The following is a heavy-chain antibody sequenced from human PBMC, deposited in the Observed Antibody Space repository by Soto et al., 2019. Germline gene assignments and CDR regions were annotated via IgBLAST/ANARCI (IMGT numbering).Heavy chain of an antibody. CDR2: INNSGST. Sequence: SETLSLTCAVYGGSFSGYYWSWIRQPPGKGLEWICEINNSGSTNYNPSLKSRVTISVDTSTNQFSLKLSSVTAADTAVYYGARGYRYYYGSSGYSFDYWGQGTLVTVSS. CDR1: GGSFSGYY. J-gene: IGHJ4*02. CDR3: ARGYRYYYGSSGYSFDY. D-gene: IGHD3-22*01. V-gene: IGHV4-34*01.